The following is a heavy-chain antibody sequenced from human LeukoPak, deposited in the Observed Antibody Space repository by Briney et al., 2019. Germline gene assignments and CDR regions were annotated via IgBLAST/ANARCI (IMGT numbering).Heavy chain of an antibody. V-gene: IGHV1-46*01. D-gene: IGHD1-26*01. CDR3: ARDFGEYSGSYYEYYFDY. CDR2: INPSGGST. CDR1: GYTFTSYY. Sequence: ASVKASCKASGYTFTSYYMHWVRQAPGQGLEWMGIINPSGGSTSYAQKFQGRVTMTRDTSTSTVYMELSSLRSEDTAVYYCARDFGEYSGSYYEYYFDYWGQGTLVTVSS. J-gene: IGHJ4*02.